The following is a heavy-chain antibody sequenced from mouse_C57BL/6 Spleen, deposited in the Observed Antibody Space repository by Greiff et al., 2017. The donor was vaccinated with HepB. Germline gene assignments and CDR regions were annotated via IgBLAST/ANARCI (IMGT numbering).Heavy chain of an antibody. CDR1: GYTFTSYW. D-gene: IGHD2-4*01. J-gene: IGHJ3*01. V-gene: IGHV1-64*01. CDR2: IHPNSGST. Sequence: QVQLQHPGAELVKPGASVKLSCKASGYTFTSYWMHWVKQRPGQGLEWIGMIHPNSGSTNYNEKFKSKATLTVDKSSSTAYMQLSSLTSEDSAVYYCARYYYDYDVSWFAYWGQGTLVTVSA. CDR3: ARYYYDYDVSWFAY.